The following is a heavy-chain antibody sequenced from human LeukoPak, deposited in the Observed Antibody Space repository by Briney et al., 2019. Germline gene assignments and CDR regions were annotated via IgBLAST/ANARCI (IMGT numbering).Heavy chain of an antibody. Sequence: GGSLRPSCVVSGFTFTRHWMHWVRQAPGKGLVWVSRMNDDGSSTSYAEALKGRFTISRDNAKNTLYLHMSNLRAEDTAVYYCAREAYGPDYYMDVWGKGTTVTISS. V-gene: IGHV3-74*01. CDR1: GFTFTRHW. CDR3: AREAYGPDYYMDV. D-gene: IGHD3-10*01. CDR2: MNDDGSST. J-gene: IGHJ6*03.